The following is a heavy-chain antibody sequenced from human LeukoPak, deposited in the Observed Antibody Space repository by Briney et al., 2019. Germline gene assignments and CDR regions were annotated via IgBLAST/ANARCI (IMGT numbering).Heavy chain of an antibody. V-gene: IGHV3-30*03. J-gene: IGHJ4*02. D-gene: IGHD6-25*01. CDR3: ARYSSGWPGYFDY. Sequence: GGSLRLSCAASGFTFSSYGMHWVRQAPGKGLEWVALISFDGGKEFYADSVKGRFTISRDNSKNTLYLQMNSLRAEDTAVYYCARYSSGWPGYFDYWGQGTLVTVSS. CDR1: GFTFSSYG. CDR2: ISFDGGKE.